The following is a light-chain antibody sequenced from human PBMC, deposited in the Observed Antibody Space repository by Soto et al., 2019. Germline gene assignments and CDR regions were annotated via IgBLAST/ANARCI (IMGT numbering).Light chain of an antibody. V-gene: IGKV3-15*01. CDR2: GAS. CDR3: QQYNRWPPYT. CDR1: QNVYTN. Sequence: VMKKSPATLSVSKGETATLSCRASQNVYTNLAWYQQKPGQAPRLVLYGASTRATGVPARFSGSGSGTEFTLTISSLQSEDFAVYYCQQYNRWPPYTFGQGPRWIS. J-gene: IGKJ2*01.